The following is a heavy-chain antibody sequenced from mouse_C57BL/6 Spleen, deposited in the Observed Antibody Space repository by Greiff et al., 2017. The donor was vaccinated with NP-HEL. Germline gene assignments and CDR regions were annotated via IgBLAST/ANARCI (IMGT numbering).Heavy chain of an antibody. CDR2: IHPNSGST. CDR3: AVITTVVVPDY. Sequence: QVQLQQPGAELVKPGASVKLSCKASGYTFTSYWMHWVKQRPGQGLEWIGMIHPNSGSTNYNEKFKSKATLTVDKSSSTAYMQLSSLTSEDSAVYYCAVITTVVVPDYWGQGTTLTVSS. D-gene: IGHD1-1*01. V-gene: IGHV1-64*01. J-gene: IGHJ2*01. CDR1: GYTFTSYW.